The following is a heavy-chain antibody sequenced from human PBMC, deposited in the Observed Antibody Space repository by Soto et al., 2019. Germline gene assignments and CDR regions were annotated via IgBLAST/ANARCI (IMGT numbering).Heavy chain of an antibody. CDR3: ARVVAYDFWSGPLDY. J-gene: IGHJ4*02. CDR2: IIPILGIA. Sequence: ASVKVSCKASGGTFSSYTISWVRQAPGQGLEWMGRIIPILGIANYAQKFQGRVTITADKSTSTAYMELSSLRSEDTAVYYCARVVAYDFWSGPLDYWVQGTLVTVSS. D-gene: IGHD3-3*01. CDR1: GGTFSSYT. V-gene: IGHV1-69*02.